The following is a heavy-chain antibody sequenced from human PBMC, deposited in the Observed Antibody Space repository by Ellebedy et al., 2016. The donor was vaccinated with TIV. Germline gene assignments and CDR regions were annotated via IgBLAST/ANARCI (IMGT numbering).Heavy chain of an antibody. J-gene: IGHJ4*02. V-gene: IGHV4-59*08. CDR2: IYYSGSA. CDR1: GGSISTYY. D-gene: IGHD5-12*01. Sequence: MPSETLSLTCSVSGGSISTYYWSWIRRTPGKGLEWIGYIYYSGSANYSPSLKSRVTISIDTSNKQFSLRLNSVTAADTGVYYCATSPGSSTFDYWGQGALVTVSS. CDR3: ATSPGSSTFDY.